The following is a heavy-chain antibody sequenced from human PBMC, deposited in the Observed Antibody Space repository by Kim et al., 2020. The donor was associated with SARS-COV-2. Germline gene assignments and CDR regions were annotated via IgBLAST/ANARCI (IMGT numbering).Heavy chain of an antibody. Sequence: GGSLRLSCVASGFTFSSRAMSWVRQAPGKGPEWVAFVNNGGNAYYADSERGRFTVSRDITKDTLYLQMNSLRAEDSALYYCAKDHSGSGWPTFDSWGQGTRVTVSS. D-gene: IGHD6-19*01. J-gene: IGHJ4*02. CDR2: VNNGGNA. CDR3: AKDHSGSGWPTFDS. CDR1: GFTFSSRA. V-gene: IGHV3-23*03.